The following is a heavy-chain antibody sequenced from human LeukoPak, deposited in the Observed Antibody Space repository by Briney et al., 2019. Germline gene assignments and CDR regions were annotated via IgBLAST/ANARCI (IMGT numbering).Heavy chain of an antibody. Sequence: PSETLSLTCTVSGGSISSSSYYWGWIRQPPGKGLEWIGSIYYSGRTYYNPSLKSRVTISVDTSKNQFSLKLSSVTAADTAVYYCARLPSSGYYFDYWGQGTLVTVSS. J-gene: IGHJ4*02. CDR1: GGSISSSSYY. V-gene: IGHV4-39*01. D-gene: IGHD3-22*01. CDR2: IYYSGRT. CDR3: ARLPSSGYYFDY.